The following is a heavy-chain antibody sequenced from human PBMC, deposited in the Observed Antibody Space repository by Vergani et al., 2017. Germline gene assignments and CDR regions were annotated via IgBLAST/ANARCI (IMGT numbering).Heavy chain of an antibody. Sequence: QLQLQQSGPGLVKPSETLFLTCTVSADSISSGSYYWGWIRQPPGKSLEWIGSIYYSGLTYYNPSLKSRVAISVDTSKYQFSLKGTSVTAAATAVYFCARQRPGSGWSPGDFDDWGQGILVTVSS. CDR1: ADSISSGSYY. CDR2: IYYSGLT. D-gene: IGHD6-19*01. J-gene: IGHJ4*02. CDR3: ARQRPGSGWSPGDFDD. V-gene: IGHV4-39*01.